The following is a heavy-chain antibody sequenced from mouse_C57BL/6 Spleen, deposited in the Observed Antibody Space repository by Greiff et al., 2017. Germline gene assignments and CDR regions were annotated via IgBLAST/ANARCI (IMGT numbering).Heavy chain of an antibody. D-gene: IGHD3-2*02. V-gene: IGHV1-76*01. J-gene: IGHJ2*01. CDR1: GYTFTDYY. Sequence: VQLQQSGAELVRPGASVKLSCKASGYTFTDYYINWVKQRPGQGLEWIARIYPGSGNTYYNEKFKGKATLTAEKSSSTAYMQLSSLTSEDSAVYFCATRQLRPFFDYWGQGTTLTVSS. CDR2: IYPGSGNT. CDR3: ATRQLRPFFDY.